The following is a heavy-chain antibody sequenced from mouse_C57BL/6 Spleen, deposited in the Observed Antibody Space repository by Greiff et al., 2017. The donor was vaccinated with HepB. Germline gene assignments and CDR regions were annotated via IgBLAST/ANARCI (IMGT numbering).Heavy chain of an antibody. CDR1: GYTFTSYW. CDR2: SDPSDSYT. D-gene: IGHD1-2*01. Sequence: VQLQQPGAELVKPGASVKLSCKASGYTFTSYWMQWVKQRPGQGLEWIGESDPSDSYTNYNQKFKGKATLTVYTSYSTAYMQRSSLTSEDSAVYYCGNYYGPFDYGGEGTTLTVSS. J-gene: IGHJ2*01. V-gene: IGHV1-50*01. CDR3: GNYYGPFDY.